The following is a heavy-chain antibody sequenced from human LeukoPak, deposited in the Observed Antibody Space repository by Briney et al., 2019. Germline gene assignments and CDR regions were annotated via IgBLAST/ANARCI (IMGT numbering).Heavy chain of an antibody. V-gene: IGHV4-39*02. D-gene: IGHD2-21*02. CDR1: GGSVSRGSYY. J-gene: IGHJ5*02. CDR2: IYSNGYT. CDR3: ARRKAGDDWVDP. Sequence: SETLFLTCTLSGGSVSRGSYYWDWIRQPPGKGLEWIGSIYSNGYTYYNPSLRSRVTISADTSKNHFSLKLSSVTAADTAVYYCARRKAGDDWVDPWGQGTQVTVSS.